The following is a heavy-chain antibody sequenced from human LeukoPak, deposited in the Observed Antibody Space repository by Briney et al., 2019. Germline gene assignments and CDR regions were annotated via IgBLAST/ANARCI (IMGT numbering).Heavy chain of an antibody. D-gene: IGHD6-13*01. CDR2: ISDSGDGT. CDR3: ARDMIAAAGAPITAFDI. V-gene: IGHV3-23*01. J-gene: IGHJ3*02. Sequence: GGTLSLSCAGSGFTFCGITMSWDRPAPGHELEWVSAISDSGDGTYYADFLKARFTISRNNSKNTVYLEMSSLRAEDTAVYYCARDMIAAAGAPITAFDIWGQGTMVTVSS. CDR1: GFTFCGIT.